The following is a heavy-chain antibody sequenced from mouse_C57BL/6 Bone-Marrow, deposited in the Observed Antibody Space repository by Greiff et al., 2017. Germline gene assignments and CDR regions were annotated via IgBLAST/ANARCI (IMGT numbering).Heavy chain of an antibody. J-gene: IGHJ4*01. CDR1: GFNIKDDY. CDR3: TTGSLYYYAMDY. CDR2: VGPENGDT. D-gene: IGHD6-5*01. Sequence: EVQLQQSGAELVRPGASVKLSCTASGFNIKDDYMHWVKQRPEQGLEWIGWVGPENGDTEYASKFQGKATITADTSSNTAYLQLSSLTSEDTAVYYCTTGSLYYYAMDYWGQGTSVTVSS. V-gene: IGHV14-4*01.